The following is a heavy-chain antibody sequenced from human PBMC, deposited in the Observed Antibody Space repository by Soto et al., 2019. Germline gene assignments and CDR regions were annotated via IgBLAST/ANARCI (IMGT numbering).Heavy chain of an antibody. D-gene: IGHD3-3*01. J-gene: IGHJ6*02. Sequence: PGESLKISCTGSGNSFTSHWIAWVRQMPGKGLEWMGIIFVGDSETRYSPPFQGHVTISADKSISTAYLQWSSLKASDTAMYYCARHMSYYDFWSGPFGMDVWGQGTTVTVSS. CDR2: IFVGDSET. CDR3: ARHMSYYDFWSGPFGMDV. CDR1: GNSFTSHW. V-gene: IGHV5-51*01.